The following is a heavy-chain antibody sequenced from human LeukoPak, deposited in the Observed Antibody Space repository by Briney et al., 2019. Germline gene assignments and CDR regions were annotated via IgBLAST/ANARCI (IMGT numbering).Heavy chain of an antibody. CDR3: AKDRLKYSYGYSDFDY. V-gene: IGHV3-23*01. Sequence: GGSLRLSCAASGFTFSSYAMSWVRQAPGKGLEWVSAISGSGGSTYYADSVKGRLTISRDKSKNTLYLQMNSLRAEDTAVYYCAKDRLKYSYGYSDFDYWGQGTLVTVSS. CDR1: GFTFSSYA. J-gene: IGHJ4*02. D-gene: IGHD5-18*01. CDR2: ISGSGGST.